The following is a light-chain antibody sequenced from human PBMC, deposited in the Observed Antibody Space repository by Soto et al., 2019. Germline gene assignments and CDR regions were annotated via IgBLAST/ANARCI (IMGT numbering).Light chain of an antibody. CDR2: ATS. V-gene: IGKV1-12*02. CDR1: QGISSW. Sequence: DIRMTQSPSSVSASVGDRVTITCRSGQGISSWLAWYQQKPGKAPKVLIYATSRLQSGVPSRFSGSGSGTDFTRTIISLQPEDVASYYCQKFNIAPSWTFGQGTKVDIK. J-gene: IGKJ1*01. CDR3: QKFNIAPSWT.